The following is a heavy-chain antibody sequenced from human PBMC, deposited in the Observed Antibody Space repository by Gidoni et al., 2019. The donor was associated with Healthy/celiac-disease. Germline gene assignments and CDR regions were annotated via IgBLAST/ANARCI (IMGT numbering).Heavy chain of an antibody. V-gene: IGHV3-33*01. CDR3: ARELRRVNRVWGGAFDI. D-gene: IGHD3-16*01. CDR2: IWDDGSNK. CDR1: GFTFSSYG. Sequence: QVQLVESGGGVVQPGRSLRLSCAASGFTFSSYGMHWVRQAPGKGLEWVAVIWDDGSNKYYADSGKGRFTISRDNSKNTLYLKMNSLRAEDTAVYYCARELRRVNRVWGGAFDIWGQGTMVTVSS. J-gene: IGHJ3*02.